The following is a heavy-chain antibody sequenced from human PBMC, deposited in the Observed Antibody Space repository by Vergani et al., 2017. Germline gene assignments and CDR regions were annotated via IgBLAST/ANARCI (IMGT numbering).Heavy chain of an antibody. CDR1: GGSFSGYY. J-gene: IGHJ5*02. CDR3: ARHLWFGELLGWFDP. CDR2: IYYSGST. D-gene: IGHD3-10*01. V-gene: IGHV4-34*01. Sequence: QVQLQQWGAGLLKPSETLSLTCAVYGGSFSGYYWGWIRQPPGKGLEWIGSIYYSGSTYYNPSLKSRVTISVDTSKNQFSLKLSSVTAADTAVYYCARHLWFGELLGWFDPWGQGTLVTVSS.